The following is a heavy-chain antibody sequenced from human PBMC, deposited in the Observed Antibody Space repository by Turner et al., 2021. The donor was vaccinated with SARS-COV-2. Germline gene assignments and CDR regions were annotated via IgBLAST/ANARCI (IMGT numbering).Heavy chain of an antibody. CDR2: ISWNSGSI. CDR1: GFTFDDYA. Sequence: EVQLVESGGGLVQPGRSLRLSCAASGFTFDDYAMNWVRQAPGKGLEWVSGISWNSGSIGYADSVKGRFTISRDNAKNSLYLQMNSLRAEDTAVYYCARGLSGYSYGYDYWGQGTLVTVSS. D-gene: IGHD5-18*01. CDR3: ARGLSGYSYGYDY. V-gene: IGHV3-9*01. J-gene: IGHJ4*02.